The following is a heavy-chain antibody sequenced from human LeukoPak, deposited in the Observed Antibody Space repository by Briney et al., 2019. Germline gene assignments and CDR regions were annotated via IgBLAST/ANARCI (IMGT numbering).Heavy chain of an antibody. CDR2: IYYSGST. Sequence: SETLSLTCTVSGGSISSGDYYWSWIRQPPEKGLEWIEYIYYSGSTYYNPSLKSRITMSVDTSKNQFSLKLSSVTAADTAVYYCARGYSLDYWGQGTLVTVSS. V-gene: IGHV4-30-4*01. CDR3: ARGYSLDY. D-gene: IGHD5-18*01. CDR1: GGSISSGDYY. J-gene: IGHJ4*02.